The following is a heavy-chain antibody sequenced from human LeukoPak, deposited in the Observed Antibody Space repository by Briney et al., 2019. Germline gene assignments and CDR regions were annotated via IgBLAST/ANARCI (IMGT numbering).Heavy chain of an antibody. Sequence: ASVKVSCKASGSTFTSYDINWVRQAAGQGLEWMGRMRPNSGNTVYAQKFQGRVTMTRNTSISTAYMELSSLRSEDTAVYFCARGEGSGSYYHNDYWGQGTLVTVSS. CDR3: ARGEGSGSYYHNDY. CDR2: MRPNSGNT. D-gene: IGHD3-10*01. CDR1: GSTFTSYD. V-gene: IGHV1-8*01. J-gene: IGHJ4*02.